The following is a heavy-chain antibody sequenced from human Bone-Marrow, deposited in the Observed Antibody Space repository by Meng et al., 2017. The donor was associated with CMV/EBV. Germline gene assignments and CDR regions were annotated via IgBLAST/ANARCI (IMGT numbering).Heavy chain of an antibody. Sequence: GESLKISCAASGFTFSGSAMHWVRQASGKGLEWVGRIRSKANSYATAYAASVKGRFTIPRDDSKNTAYLQMNSLKTEDTAVYYCTRPADSSGWYGYYYYGMDVWGQGTTVTVSS. CDR1: GFTFSGSA. CDR2: IRSKANSYAT. D-gene: IGHD6-19*01. J-gene: IGHJ6*02. V-gene: IGHV3-73*01. CDR3: TRPADSSGWYGYYYYGMDV.